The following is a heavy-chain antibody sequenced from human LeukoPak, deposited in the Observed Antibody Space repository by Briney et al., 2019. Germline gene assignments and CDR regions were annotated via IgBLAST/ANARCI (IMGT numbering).Heavy chain of an antibody. V-gene: IGHV1-2*02. CDR1: GYTFTGYY. D-gene: IGHD5/OR15-5a*01. CDR2: INPNSGGT. J-gene: IGHJ6*03. CDR3: ARGSNYYYYYMDV. Sequence: ASVKVSCKASGYTFTGYYIHWVRQAPGQGLEWMGWINPNSGGTNDAQKFQGRVTMTTDTSISTAYMELSGLRSDDTAVYYCARGSNYYYYYMDVWGKGTTVTVSS.